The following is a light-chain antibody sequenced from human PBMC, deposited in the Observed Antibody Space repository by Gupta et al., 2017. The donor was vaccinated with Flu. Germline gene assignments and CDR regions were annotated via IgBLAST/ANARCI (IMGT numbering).Light chain of an antibody. V-gene: IGLV1-47*01. CDR3: AAWDDSLSGWV. J-gene: IGLJ3*02. Sequence: RVTISCSGSSSNVGRDYVYWYQQRPGAAPKLLIYRNNQRPSGVPDRFSGSKSGTSASLAISGLRSEDEADYDCAAWDDSLSGWVFGGGTKLTVL. CDR2: RNN. CDR1: SSNVGRDY.